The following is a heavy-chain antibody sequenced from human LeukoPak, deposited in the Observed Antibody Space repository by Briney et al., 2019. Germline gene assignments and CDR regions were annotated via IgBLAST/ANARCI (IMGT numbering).Heavy chain of an antibody. V-gene: IGHV4-61*02. D-gene: IGHD2-15*01. Sequence: SQTLSLTCTVSGGSISSGSYYWSWIRQPTGKGLEWIGRIYTGGSTNYNPSLKSRVTISVDTSKNQFSLKLSSVTAADTAVYYCARDFPYSSGGSWLRAEGWFDPWGQGTLVTVSS. CDR3: ARDFPYSSGGSWLRAEGWFDP. CDR1: GGSISSGSYY. J-gene: IGHJ5*02. CDR2: IYTGGST.